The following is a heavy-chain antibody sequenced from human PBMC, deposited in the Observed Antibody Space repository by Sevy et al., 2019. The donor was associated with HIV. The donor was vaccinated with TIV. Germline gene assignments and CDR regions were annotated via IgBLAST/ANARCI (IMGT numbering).Heavy chain of an antibody. Sequence: GGSLRLSCAASGFTFSSYSMNWVRQAPGNGLEWVSYISRSSSTIYYVDSVKGRFTISRDNAKNSLYLQMNSLRAEDTAVYYCARSPPYSSGWYGIDYWGQGTLVTVSS. J-gene: IGHJ4*02. D-gene: IGHD6-19*01. CDR2: ISRSSSTI. CDR1: GFTFSSYS. V-gene: IGHV3-48*01. CDR3: ARSPPYSSGWYGIDY.